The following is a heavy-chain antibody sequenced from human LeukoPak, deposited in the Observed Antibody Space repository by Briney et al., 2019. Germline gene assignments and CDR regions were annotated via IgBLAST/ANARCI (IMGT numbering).Heavy chain of an antibody. D-gene: IGHD3-10*01. Sequence: SETLSLTFTVSGGSISSYYWSWIRQPPGKGLEWIGYIYYSGSTNYNPSLKSRVTISVALKLSSVTAADTAVYYCARQRGIDPGAFDIWGQGTMVTVSS. CDR3: ARQRGIDPGAFDI. CDR2: IYYSGST. J-gene: IGHJ3*02. V-gene: IGHV4-59*08. CDR1: GGSISSYY.